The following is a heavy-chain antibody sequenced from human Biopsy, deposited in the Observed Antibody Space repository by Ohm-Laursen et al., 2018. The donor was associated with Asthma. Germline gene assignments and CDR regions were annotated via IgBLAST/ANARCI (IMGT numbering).Heavy chain of an antibody. V-gene: IGHV1-24*01. J-gene: IGHJ4*02. CDR1: GYSLTDLS. Sequence: SVKVSCKISGYSLTDLSMHWVRQAPGQGLEWMGGHDPEEGGTVNARRFQGRVTMTEDTSTDTAYMELSSLSSDDTAVYYCASDFPKDYVRYNFQFWGQGALVTVSS. D-gene: IGHD4-17*01. CDR3: ASDFPKDYVRYNFQF. CDR2: HDPEEGGT.